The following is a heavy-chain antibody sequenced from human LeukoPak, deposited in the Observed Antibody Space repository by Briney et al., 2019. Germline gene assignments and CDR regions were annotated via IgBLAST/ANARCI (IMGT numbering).Heavy chain of an antibody. V-gene: IGHV1-2*02. J-gene: IGHJ4*02. CDR1: GYSFTGYY. CDR2: INPNSGDT. D-gene: IGHD4-23*01. Sequence: ASVKVSCKASGYSFTGYYMHWVRQAPGQGLEWMGWINPNSGDTKYAQKLQDRVSMTTDTSTSTAYMELRSLRSDDTAVYYCARQGYGGHSQGAADYWGQGTLVTVSS. CDR3: ARQGYGGHSQGAADY.